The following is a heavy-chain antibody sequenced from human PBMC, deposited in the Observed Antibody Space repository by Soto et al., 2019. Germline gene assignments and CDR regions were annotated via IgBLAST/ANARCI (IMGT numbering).Heavy chain of an antibody. J-gene: IGHJ6*02. V-gene: IGHV4-30-4*08. D-gene: IGHD5-18*01. CDR1: GGSISSGGYY. CDR3: ARGATRGYSYGHDAWYYYYGMDV. Sequence: SETLSLTCTVSGGSISSGGYYWSWIRQHPGKGLEWIGYIYYSGSTYYNPSLKSRVTISVDTSKNQFSLKLSSVTAADTAVYYFARGATRGYSYGHDAWYYYYGMDVWGQGTTVTVSS. CDR2: IYYSGST.